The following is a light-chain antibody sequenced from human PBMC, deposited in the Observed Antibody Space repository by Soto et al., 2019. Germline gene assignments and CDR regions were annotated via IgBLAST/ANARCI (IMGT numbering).Light chain of an antibody. CDR1: QSISTY. J-gene: IGKJ1*01. Sequence: DIQMTQSPSALSASVGDRVTITCRASQSISTYLEWFQQKPGKAPKLLIYGASTLQSGVPSRFSGSGSGTEFTLTITSLQSEDFALYYCQQYQNLWTFGQGTKVDIK. CDR3: QQYQNLWT. V-gene: IGKV1-39*01. CDR2: GAS.